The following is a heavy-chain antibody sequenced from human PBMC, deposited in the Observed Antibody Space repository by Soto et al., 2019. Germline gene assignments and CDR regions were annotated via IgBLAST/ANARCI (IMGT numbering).Heavy chain of an antibody. D-gene: IGHD3-3*01. Sequence: AASVKVSCKASGGTFSSYAISWLRQSPGQGLEWMGGIIPIFGTANYAQKFQGRVTITADESTSTAYMELSSLRSEDTAVYYCASSRITIFGVVTPGDFNRYGMDVWGQGTTVTVSS. V-gene: IGHV1-69*13. CDR1: GGTFSSYA. CDR2: IIPIFGTA. CDR3: ASSRITIFGVVTPGDFNRYGMDV. J-gene: IGHJ6*02.